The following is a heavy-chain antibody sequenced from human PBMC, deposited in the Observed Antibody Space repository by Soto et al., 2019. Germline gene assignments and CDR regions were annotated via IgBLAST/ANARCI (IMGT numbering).Heavy chain of an antibody. CDR1: GFTFSSYA. CDR3: AKNPLRTHCSSTSCYLDY. Sequence: EVQLLESGGGLVQPGGSLRLSCAASGFTFSSYAMSWVRQAPGKGLEWVSAISGSGGSTYYADSVKGRFTISRDNSKNTLYLKMNSLRAEDTAVYYCAKNPLRTHCSSTSCYLDYWGQGTLVTVSS. CDR2: ISGSGGST. J-gene: IGHJ4*02. V-gene: IGHV3-23*01. D-gene: IGHD2-2*01.